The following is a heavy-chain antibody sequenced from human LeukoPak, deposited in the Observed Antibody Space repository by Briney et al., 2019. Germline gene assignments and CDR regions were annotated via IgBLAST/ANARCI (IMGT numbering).Heavy chain of an antibody. Sequence: ASVKVSCKASGYTFTSYDFNWVRQAPGRGPEWIGWMNPNSGTTGYAQKFQGRVTMTRDTSISTAYMDLSSLRSEDTAVYYCARDLDQADYYDSSGYGYGMDVWGQGTTVTVPS. D-gene: IGHD3-22*01. CDR3: ARDLDQADYYDSSGYGYGMDV. CDR2: MNPNSGTT. CDR1: GYTFTSYD. V-gene: IGHV1-8*01. J-gene: IGHJ6*02.